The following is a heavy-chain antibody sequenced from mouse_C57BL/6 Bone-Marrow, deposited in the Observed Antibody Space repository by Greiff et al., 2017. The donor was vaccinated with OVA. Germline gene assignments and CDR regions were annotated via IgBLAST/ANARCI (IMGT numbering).Heavy chain of an antibody. CDR2: IHPNSGST. Sequence: VQLQQSGAELVKPGASVKLSCKASGYTFTSYWMHWVKQRPGQGLEWIGMIHPNSGSTNYNAKFKSKATLTVDKSSSTDYMQLSSLTSEDSAVYYCARSATVVAPYWYFDVWGTGTTVTVSA. D-gene: IGHD1-1*01. CDR1: GYTFTSYW. V-gene: IGHV1-64*01. J-gene: IGHJ1*03. CDR3: ARSATVVAPYWYFDV.